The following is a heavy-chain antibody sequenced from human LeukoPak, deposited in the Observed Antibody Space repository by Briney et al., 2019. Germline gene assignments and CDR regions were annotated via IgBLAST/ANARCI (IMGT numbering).Heavy chain of an antibody. CDR2: IHFDGSTK. CDR3: AKDQCTRTSCDGYPGY. Sequence: PGGSLRLSCAASGFTFSSYGMHWVRQAPGKGLEWVAIIHFDGSTKYSGDSVKGRFTISRDNSKNTLYLQMNSLRPEDTAVYYCAKDQCTRTSCDGYPGYWGQGSLVTVSS. CDR1: GFTFSSYG. J-gene: IGHJ4*02. D-gene: IGHD2-2*01. V-gene: IGHV3-30*02.